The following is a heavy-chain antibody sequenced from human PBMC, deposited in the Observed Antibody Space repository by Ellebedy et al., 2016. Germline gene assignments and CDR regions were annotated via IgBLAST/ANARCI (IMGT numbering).Heavy chain of an antibody. V-gene: IGHV3-30*03. D-gene: IGHD6-19*01. J-gene: IGHJ4*02. CDR1: GFTFSSYG. CDR3: ARAPGTYSSGWYSFDY. CDR2: ISYDGSNK. Sequence: GESLKISXAASGFTFSSYGMHWVRQAPGKGLEWVAVISYDGSNKYYADSVKGRFTISRDNSKNTLYLQMNSLRAEDTAVYYCARAPGTYSSGWYSFDYWGQGTLVTVSS.